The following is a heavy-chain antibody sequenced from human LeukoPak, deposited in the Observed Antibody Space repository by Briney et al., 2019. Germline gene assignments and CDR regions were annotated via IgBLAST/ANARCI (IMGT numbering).Heavy chain of an antibody. V-gene: IGHV3-23*01. J-gene: IGHJ5*02. CDR2: SSGSGGRT. CDR3: ARLGYQLLRDNWFDP. D-gene: IGHD2-2*01. Sequence: GGSLRLSCGASGFTFSSYAMSWVRQAPGKGLEWVSASSGSGGRTYYADSVKGRFTISRDNSKNTLNLQMNSLRAEDTAVYYCARLGYQLLRDNWFDPWGQGTLVTVSS. CDR1: GFTFSSYA.